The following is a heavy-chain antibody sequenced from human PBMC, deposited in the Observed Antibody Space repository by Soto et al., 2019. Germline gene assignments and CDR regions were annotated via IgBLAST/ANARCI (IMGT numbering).Heavy chain of an antibody. Sequence: EVQLLESGGGLVQPGGSLRLSCAASGFTLSSYAMSWVRQAPGKGLEWVSAISGSGGSTYYADSVKGRFTISRDNSKNTLYLQMNSLRAEDTAVYYCAKHVRVGIVLVVAATPGFFDYWGQGTLVTVSS. V-gene: IGHV3-23*01. J-gene: IGHJ4*02. D-gene: IGHD2-15*01. CDR3: AKHVRVGIVLVVAATPGFFDY. CDR1: GFTLSSYA. CDR2: ISGSGGST.